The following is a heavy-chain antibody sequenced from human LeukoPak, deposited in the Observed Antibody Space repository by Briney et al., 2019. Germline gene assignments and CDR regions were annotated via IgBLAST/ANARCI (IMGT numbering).Heavy chain of an antibody. CDR2: IYYNGNT. CDR1: GGSVSSGGYY. D-gene: IGHD1-26*01. V-gene: IGHV4-61*08. J-gene: IGHJ5*02. CDR3: AREPLRAESRWFDP. Sequence: SEALSLTCSVPGGSVSSGGYYWSWIRQPPGKGLEWIGYIYYNGNTNYNPSLKSRVTISVDTSKNQFSLKLSSVTAADTAVYYCAREPLRAESRWFDPWGQGILVTVSS.